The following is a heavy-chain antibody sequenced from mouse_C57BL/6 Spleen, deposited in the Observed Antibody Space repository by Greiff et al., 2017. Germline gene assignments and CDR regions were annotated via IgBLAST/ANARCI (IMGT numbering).Heavy chain of an antibody. CDR1: GFTFSSYA. Sequence: EVNLVESGGGLVKPGGSLKLSCAASGFTFSSYAMSWVRQTPEKRLEWVATISDGGSYTYYPDNVKGRFTISRDNAKNNLYLQMSHLKSEDTAMYYCARGSYGNFYFDYWGQGTTLTVSS. D-gene: IGHD2-10*02. CDR3: ARGSYGNFYFDY. J-gene: IGHJ2*01. CDR2: ISDGGSYT. V-gene: IGHV5-4*03.